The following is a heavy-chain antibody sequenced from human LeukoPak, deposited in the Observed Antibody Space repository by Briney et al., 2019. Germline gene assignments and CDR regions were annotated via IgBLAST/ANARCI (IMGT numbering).Heavy chain of an antibody. CDR2: ISSSGSTI. D-gene: IGHD3-9*01. Sequence: GGSLRLSCAASGFTFSDYYMSWIRQAPGKGLEWVSYISSSGSTIYYADSVKGRFTISRDNAKNSLYLQMNSLRAEDTAVYYCAQYYDILTGYLDFDYWGQGTLVTVSS. J-gene: IGHJ4*02. CDR1: GFTFSDYY. CDR3: AQYYDILTGYLDFDY. V-gene: IGHV3-11*01.